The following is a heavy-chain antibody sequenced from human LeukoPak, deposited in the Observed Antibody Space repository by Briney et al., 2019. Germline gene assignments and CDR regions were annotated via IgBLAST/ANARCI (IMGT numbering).Heavy chain of an antibody. D-gene: IGHD6-19*01. CDR1: GFTFRTSW. V-gene: IGHV3-74*01. Sequence: GGCLRLSCAASGFTFRTSWIHWLRQAPGRGLEWISRINPDGSGPAYADSLKGRLTISRDNARNTVDLQMNSVRADDTAVYYCVRGSSDWKGMDIWGQGTLVTVSS. CDR3: VRGSSDWKGMDI. J-gene: IGHJ4*02. CDR2: INPDGSGP.